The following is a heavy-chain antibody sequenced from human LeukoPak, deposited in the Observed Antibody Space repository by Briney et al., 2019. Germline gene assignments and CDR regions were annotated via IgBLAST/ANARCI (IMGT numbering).Heavy chain of an antibody. Sequence: PSETLSLTCTVSGGSISNYYWSWIRQPAGKGLEWIGRVHTSGSTNSNPSLKSRVTMSVDTSKKQFSLKLSSVTAADTAVYYCARWSGDYSFDYWGQGTLVTVSS. D-gene: IGHD3-3*01. V-gene: IGHV4-4*07. J-gene: IGHJ4*02. CDR1: GGSISNYY. CDR3: ARWSGDYSFDY. CDR2: VHTSGST.